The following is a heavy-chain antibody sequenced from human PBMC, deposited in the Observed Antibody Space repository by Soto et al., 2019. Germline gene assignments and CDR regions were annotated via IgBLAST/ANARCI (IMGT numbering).Heavy chain of an antibody. Sequence: SETLSLTCTVSCGSISSSSYYWRWIRQPPGKGLEWIGSVYYTGSTYYKPSLKSRATIFVGTSKNKFSLKLSSVTAADTAVYYCARHVYRRIGEIDFGGQGTLVTVS. J-gene: IGHJ4*02. CDR3: ARHVYRRIGEIDF. CDR2: VYYTGST. D-gene: IGHD3-16*02. V-gene: IGHV4-39*01. CDR1: CGSISSSSYY.